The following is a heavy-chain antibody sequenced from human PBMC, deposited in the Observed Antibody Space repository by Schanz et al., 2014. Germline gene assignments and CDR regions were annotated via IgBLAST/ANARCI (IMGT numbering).Heavy chain of an antibody. V-gene: IGHV3-7*01. Sequence: DVQLVESGGGLVQPGGSLRLSCAASEFTFSSYWMSWVRQAPGKGLEWVANINEDGSEKYYVDSVKGRFTISRVNAENSLYLQMNSLRGEYTAVYWCARGLQVYFDYWGQGALVSVSS. CDR3: ARGLQVYFDY. D-gene: IGHD3-16*01. J-gene: IGHJ4*02. CDR2: INEDGSEK. CDR1: EFTFSSYW.